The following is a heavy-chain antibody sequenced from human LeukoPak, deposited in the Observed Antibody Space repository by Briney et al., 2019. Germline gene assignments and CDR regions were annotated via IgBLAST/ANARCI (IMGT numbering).Heavy chain of an antibody. J-gene: IGHJ4*02. CDR3: ARGIWSATRVDYYLDN. V-gene: IGHV1-3*01. CDR1: GYTFSGYA. Sequence: GAPAKVSCKASGYTFSGYAIHWVRQAPGQRFEWTGWINAGNGHTKYSQNFQGRVTITRDSSANIVYMDVSSLTSEDTAVYYCARGIWSATRVDYYLDNWGRGTLVTVSS. CDR2: INAGNGHT. D-gene: IGHD5-24*01.